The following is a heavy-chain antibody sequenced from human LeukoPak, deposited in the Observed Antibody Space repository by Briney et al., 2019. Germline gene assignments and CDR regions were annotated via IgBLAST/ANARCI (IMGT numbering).Heavy chain of an antibody. D-gene: IGHD3-9*01. V-gene: IGHV3-30-3*01. J-gene: IGHJ3*02. Sequence: GGSLRLSCAASGFTFSSYAMHWVRQAPGKGLEWVAVISYDGSNKYYADSVKGRFTISRDNSKNTLYLQMNSLRAEDTAVYYCAREITYDILTGYPAHAFDIWGQGTMVTVSS. CDR2: ISYDGSNK. CDR3: AREITYDILTGYPAHAFDI. CDR1: GFTFSSYA.